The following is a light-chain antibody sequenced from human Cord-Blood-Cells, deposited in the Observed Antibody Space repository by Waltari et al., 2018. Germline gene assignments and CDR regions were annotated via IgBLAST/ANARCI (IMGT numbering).Light chain of an antibody. J-gene: IGLJ2*01. Sequence: QSALTQPASVSGSPGQSITIPCTGTSSDVGGYNYVPWYQQHPGKAPKLMIYAVSNRPSGVSNRFSGSKSGNTASLTISGLQAEDEADYYWSSYTSSSTVVFGGGTKLTVL. CDR1: SSDVGGYNY. CDR3: SSYTSSSTVV. V-gene: IGLV2-14*01. CDR2: AVS.